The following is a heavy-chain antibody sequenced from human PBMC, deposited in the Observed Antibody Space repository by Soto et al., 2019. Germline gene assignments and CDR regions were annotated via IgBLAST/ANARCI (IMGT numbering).Heavy chain of an antibody. Sequence: QVQLVQSGAEVKKPGASMKVSCKASGYSFIDYFMHWVRQAPGQGLQWVGSIHPNSGITKFSPEFGGRATLPGNPSHNTAYLEWDGLFFADTGMYFCGRDMRRGMRVEQPDYGGQGTLLPFSS. V-gene: IGHV1-2*02. CDR1: GYSFIDYF. CDR3: GRDMRRGMRVEQPDY. CDR2: IHPNSGIT. J-gene: IGHJ4*02. D-gene: IGHD2-8*01.